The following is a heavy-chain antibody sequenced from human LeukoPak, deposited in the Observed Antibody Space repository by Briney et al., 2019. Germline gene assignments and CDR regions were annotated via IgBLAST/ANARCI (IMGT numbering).Heavy chain of an antibody. J-gene: IGHJ6*02. CDR1: GFTFSSYA. CDR2: ISGSGGST. D-gene: IGHD3-22*01. CDR3: AKGISPDDSSGYYYTYYYYYYGMDV. Sequence: GGSLRLSCAASGFTFSSYAMSWVRQAPGKGLEWVSAISGSGGSTYYADSVKGRFTISRDNSKNTLYLQMNSLRAEDKAVYYCAKGISPDDSSGYYYTYYYYYYGMDVWGQGTTVTVSS. V-gene: IGHV3-23*01.